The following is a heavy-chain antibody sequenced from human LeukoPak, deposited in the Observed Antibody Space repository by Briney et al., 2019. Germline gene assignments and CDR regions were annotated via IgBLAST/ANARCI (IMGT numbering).Heavy chain of an antibody. CDR3: ARGLPNDDAFDI. V-gene: IGHV4-59*01. D-gene: IGHD2-2*01. CDR2: IYYSGST. CDR1: GGSISSYY. Sequence: NPSETLSLTCTVSGGSISSYYWSWIRQPPGKGLEWIGYIYYSGSTNYNPSLKSRVTISVDTSKNQSSLKLSSVTAADTAVYYCARGLPNDDAFDIWGQGTMVTVSS. J-gene: IGHJ3*02.